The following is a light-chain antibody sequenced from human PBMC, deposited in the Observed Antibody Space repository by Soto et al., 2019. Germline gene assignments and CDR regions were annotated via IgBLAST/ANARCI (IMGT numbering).Light chain of an antibody. CDR2: DVS. CDR1: NSDVGGYNS. J-gene: IGLJ2*01. V-gene: IGLV2-14*03. Sequence: QSALTQPASVSGSPGQSITISCTGTNSDVGGYNSVSWYQQYPGKAPKLLIYDVSDRPSGVSDRFSGSKSGNTASLTISGLQAEDEADYYCSSYTDSTTLVLFGGGTKLTVL. CDR3: SSYTDSTTLVL.